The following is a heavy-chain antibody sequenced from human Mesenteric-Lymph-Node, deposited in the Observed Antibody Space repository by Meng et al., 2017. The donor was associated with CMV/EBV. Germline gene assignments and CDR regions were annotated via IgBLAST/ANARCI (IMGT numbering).Heavy chain of an antibody. J-gene: IGHJ4*02. D-gene: IGHD5-12*01. CDR2: IYYSGST. CDR3: ARDRNGYGIFDY. CDR1: GGSIRSGGFY. V-gene: IGHV4-31*03. Sequence: TVSGGSIRSGGFYWSLIRQHPGQGLEWIGYIYYSGSTYYNPSLESRVTISVDTSKNQFSLKLSSVTAADTAVYYCARDRNGYGIFDYWGQGTLVTVSS.